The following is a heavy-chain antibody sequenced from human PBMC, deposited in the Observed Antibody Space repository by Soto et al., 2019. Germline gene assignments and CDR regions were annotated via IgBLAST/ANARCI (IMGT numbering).Heavy chain of an antibody. Sequence: PSETLSLTCTGSGGSISSSSYYWGWIRQPPGKGLEWIGSIYYSGSTYYNPSLKSRVTISVDTSKNQFSLKLSSVTAADTAVYYCAVIAVAGRGPLHNWFDPWGQGTLVTVSS. D-gene: IGHD6-19*01. CDR1: GGSISSSSYY. CDR3: AVIAVAGRGPLHNWFDP. V-gene: IGHV4-39*01. J-gene: IGHJ5*02. CDR2: IYYSGST.